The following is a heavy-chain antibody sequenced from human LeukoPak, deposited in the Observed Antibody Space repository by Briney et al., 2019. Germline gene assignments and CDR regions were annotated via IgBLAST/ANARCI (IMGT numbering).Heavy chain of an antibody. Sequence: NPSETLSLTCTVSGGSISSYYWSWIRQPPGKGLEWIGYIYYSGSTNYNPSLKSRVTISVDTSKNQFSLKLSSVTAADTAVYYCASYSDSTYYYYYGMDVWGQGTTVTVSS. D-gene: IGHD2-2*01. CDR1: GGSISSYY. V-gene: IGHV4-59*08. CDR2: IYYSGST. CDR3: ASYSDSTYYYYYGMDV. J-gene: IGHJ6*02.